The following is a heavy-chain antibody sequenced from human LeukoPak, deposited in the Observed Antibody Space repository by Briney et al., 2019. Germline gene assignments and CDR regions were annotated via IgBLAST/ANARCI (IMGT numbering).Heavy chain of an antibody. CDR1: GGSFSGYY. V-gene: IGHV4-34*01. J-gene: IGHJ4*02. CDR3: ARLAYDSSGYYFVFDY. D-gene: IGHD3-22*01. CDR2: INHSGST. Sequence: SETLSLTCAVYGGSFSGYYWSWIRQPPGKGLEWIGEINHSGSTNYNPSLKSRDTISVDTSKNQFSLKLSSVTAADTAVYYCARLAYDSSGYYFVFDYWGQGTLVTVSS.